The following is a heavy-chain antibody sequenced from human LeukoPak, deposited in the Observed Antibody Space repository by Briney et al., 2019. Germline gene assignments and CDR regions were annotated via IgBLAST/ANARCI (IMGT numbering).Heavy chain of an antibody. Sequence: PSETLSLTCTVSGGSMNNYYWSWIRQPPGKGMEYIGSIDYRGSTKYSPSLKSRVTISVDTSKNQFSLKLTSVTAADTAVYYCATSYAPDGDYWGQGTPVTVAS. V-gene: IGHV4-59*01. CDR1: GGSMNNYY. J-gene: IGHJ4*02. CDR2: IDYRGST. D-gene: IGHD1-14*01. CDR3: ATSYAPDGDY.